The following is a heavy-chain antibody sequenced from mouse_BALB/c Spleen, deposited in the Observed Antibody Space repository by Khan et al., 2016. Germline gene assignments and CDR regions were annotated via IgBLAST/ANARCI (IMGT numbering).Heavy chain of an antibody. Sequence: VQLQESGAELAKNGALVKMSCKTTGYTFTRYWMHWEKQRPGQGKEWIGYINTSTGYPEYNQMLKDKATWKADKSSCTAYLQLISLSSEYSAVYYCARPYGNAIDYCVQGTSVTVSS. V-gene: IGHV1-7*01. CDR2: INTSTGYP. J-gene: IGHJ4*01. CDR3: ARPYGNAIDY. D-gene: IGHD2-1*01. CDR1: GYTFTRYW.